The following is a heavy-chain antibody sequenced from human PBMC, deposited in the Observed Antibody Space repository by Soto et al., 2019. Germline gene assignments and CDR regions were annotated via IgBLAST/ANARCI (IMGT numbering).Heavy chain of an antibody. V-gene: IGHV3-23*01. CDR1: GFTFSSYG. Sequence: EVQLLESGGGLVQPGGSLTLSCAAPGFTFSSYGMTWVRQAPGKGLEWVSFSSATGSGRYYADSVKGRFTISRDNSKNTLYLQMSSLRADDTAVYYCAKDRRAGGNYGFYSDFWGQGALVIVSS. CDR3: AKDRRAGGNYGFYSDF. CDR2: SSATGSGR. D-gene: IGHD1-7*01. J-gene: IGHJ4*02.